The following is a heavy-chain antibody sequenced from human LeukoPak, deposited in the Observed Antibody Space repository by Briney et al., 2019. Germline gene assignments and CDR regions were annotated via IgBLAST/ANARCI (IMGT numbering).Heavy chain of an antibody. V-gene: IGHV3-43*01. D-gene: IGHD3-10*02. J-gene: IGHJ6*04. CDR3: AELGITMIGGV. CDR2: ISWDGGNT. CDR1: GFSFAEYT. Sequence: GGSLRLSCAASGFSFAEYTMHWVRQAPGKGLEWVSLISWDGGNTYYADSVKGRFTISRDNRKNSLYLQMNSLRAEDTAVYYCAELGITMIGGVWGKGTTVTISS.